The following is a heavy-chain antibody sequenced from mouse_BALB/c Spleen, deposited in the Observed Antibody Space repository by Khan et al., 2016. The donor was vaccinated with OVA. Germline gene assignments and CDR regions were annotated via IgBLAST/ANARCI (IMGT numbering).Heavy chain of an antibody. V-gene: IGHV2-6-5*01. J-gene: IGHJ4*01. CDR1: GFSLSDYG. CDR2: IWGGGST. Sequence: QVQLKESGPGLVAPSQNLSITCTVSGFSLSDYGVSWIRQPPGKGLEWLGVIWGGGSTYYNSALKSRLSISKDNSTSQVFLKMSSLQSDDTAMFYGAKGIWSDYYTLDYWGQGTSVTVSS. CDR3: AKGIWSDYYTLDY.